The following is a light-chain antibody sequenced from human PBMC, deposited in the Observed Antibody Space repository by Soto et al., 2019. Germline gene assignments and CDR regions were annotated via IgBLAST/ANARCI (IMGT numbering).Light chain of an antibody. V-gene: IGLV1-51*02. Sequence: QSVLTQPPSVSAAPGQKVTISCSGSSSNIGNNYVSWYQQLPGTAPKLLIYENNKRPSGIPDRFSGSKSGTSATLGITGLQTGDDADYYCGTWDTSLSGGVFGGGTQLTVL. CDR3: GTWDTSLSGGV. CDR1: SSNIGNNY. J-gene: IGLJ3*02. CDR2: ENN.